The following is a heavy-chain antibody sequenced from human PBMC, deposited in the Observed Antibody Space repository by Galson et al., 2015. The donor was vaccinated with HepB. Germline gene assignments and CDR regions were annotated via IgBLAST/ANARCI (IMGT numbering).Heavy chain of an antibody. D-gene: IGHD3-22*01. CDR2: ISAYNGNT. CDR3: ARDQPWYDSSHEFDP. Sequence: SVKVSCKASGYTFTSYGISWVRQAPGQGLEWMGWISAYNGNTNYAQKLQGRVTMTTDTSTSTAYMELRSLRSDDTAVYYCARDQPWYDSSHEFDPWGQGTLVTVSS. V-gene: IGHV1-18*01. CDR1: GYTFTSYG. J-gene: IGHJ5*02.